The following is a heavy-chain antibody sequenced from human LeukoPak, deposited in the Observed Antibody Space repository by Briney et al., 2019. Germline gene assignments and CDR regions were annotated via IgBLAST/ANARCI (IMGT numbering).Heavy chain of an antibody. J-gene: IGHJ4*02. CDR3: ARPAYCGGNCYYFPDY. V-gene: IGHV3-11*04. CDR2: ISSTGTI. Sequence: TGGSLRLSCAASGFTFSDYSMSWIRQAPGKGLEWVSHISSTGTIYYADSVKGRATISRDNAKNSLYLQMNSLRADDTAVYYCARPAYCGGNCYYFPDYWGQGTLVTVSS. CDR1: GFTFSDYS. D-gene: IGHD2-21*01.